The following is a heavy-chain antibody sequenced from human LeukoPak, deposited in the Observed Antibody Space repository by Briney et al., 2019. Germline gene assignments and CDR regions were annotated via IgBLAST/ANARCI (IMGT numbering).Heavy chain of an antibody. D-gene: IGHD1-26*01. CDR2: IIVGSGRT. V-gene: IGHV1-58*02. Sequence: GASVKFSCKASGSTFSNSAIQWVRQARGQRLEWIGWIIVGSGRTHYAQNLQERLTITRDMSTNTAYMELSSLRSEDTAVYYCAAELYSGTYGRCCSFAFWGQGTPVTVSS. CDR3: AAELYSGTYGRCCSFAF. CDR1: GSTFSNSA. J-gene: IGHJ4*02.